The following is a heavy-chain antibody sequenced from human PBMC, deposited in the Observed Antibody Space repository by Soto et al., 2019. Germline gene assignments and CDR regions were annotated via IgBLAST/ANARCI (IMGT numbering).Heavy chain of an antibody. Sequence: GGSLRLSCAASGFTVSSNYMSWVRQAPGKGLEWVSVIYSGGSTYYGDSVKGSFTISRDNSKNTLYLQMNSLRAEDTAVYYCARDMRTAAGLLDYWGQGTLVTVSS. CDR3: ARDMRTAAGLLDY. V-gene: IGHV3-66*01. J-gene: IGHJ4*02. CDR2: IYSGGST. D-gene: IGHD6-13*01. CDR1: GFTVSSNY.